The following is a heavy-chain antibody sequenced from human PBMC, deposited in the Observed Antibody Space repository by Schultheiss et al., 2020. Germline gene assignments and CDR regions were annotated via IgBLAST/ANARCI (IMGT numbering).Heavy chain of an antibody. Sequence: GGSLRLSCAASGFTFSTYAMHWVRQAPGKGLEWVAFVSSNGNNKYYADSVKGRFTISRDNSENTLSLQMDSLRVEDTALYYCAKAYSGYDFFDNWGQGTLVNVSS. D-gene: IGHD5-12*01. V-gene: IGHV3-30*18. CDR2: VSSNGNNK. CDR3: AKAYSGYDFFDN. J-gene: IGHJ4*02. CDR1: GFTFSTYA.